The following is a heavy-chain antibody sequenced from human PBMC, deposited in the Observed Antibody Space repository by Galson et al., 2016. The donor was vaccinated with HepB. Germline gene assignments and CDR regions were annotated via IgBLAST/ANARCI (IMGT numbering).Heavy chain of an antibody. D-gene: IGHD3-22*01. V-gene: IGHV3-53*01. CDR2: IFSGDAT. CDR3: EGYSDPFDL. Sequence: SLRLSCAASGFSVSGKYMSWARQAPGKGLEWVSAIFSGDATYYRDSVKGRFTISRDTSKNTLYLQMNNLRAEDTAIYYCEGYSDPFDLWGRGTLVTVSS. CDR1: GFSVSGKY. J-gene: IGHJ2*01.